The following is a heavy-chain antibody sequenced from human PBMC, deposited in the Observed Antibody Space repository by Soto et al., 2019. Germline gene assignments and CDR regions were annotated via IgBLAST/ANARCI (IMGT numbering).Heavy chain of an antibody. J-gene: IGHJ4*02. Sequence: QMQLVQSGPEVKKPGTSVKVSCKASGFTFTSSAVQWVRQARGQRLEWIGWIVVGSGNTNYAQKFQERVTITRDMSTSTAYMELSSLRSEDTVVYYCAAGGDSSGYYGTYWGQGALVTVAS. D-gene: IGHD3-22*01. V-gene: IGHV1-58*01. CDR1: GFTFTSSA. CDR2: IVVGSGNT. CDR3: AAGGDSSGYYGTY.